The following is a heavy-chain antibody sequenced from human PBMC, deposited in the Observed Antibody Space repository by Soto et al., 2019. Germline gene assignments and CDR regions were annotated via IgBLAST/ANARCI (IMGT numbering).Heavy chain of an antibody. CDR2: IYYSGST. CDR1: GGSISSSSYY. V-gene: IGHV4-39*01. Sequence: SETLSLTCTVSGGSISSSSYYWGWIRQPPGKGLEWIGSIYYSGSTYYNPSLKSRVTISVDTSKNQFSLKLSSVTAADTAVYYCARQASSSWFDYWGQGTLVTVSS. D-gene: IGHD6-13*01. J-gene: IGHJ4*02. CDR3: ARQASSSWFDY.